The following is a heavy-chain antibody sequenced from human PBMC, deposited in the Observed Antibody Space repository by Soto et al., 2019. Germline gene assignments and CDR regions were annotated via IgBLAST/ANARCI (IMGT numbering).Heavy chain of an antibody. D-gene: IGHD3-10*01. CDR1: GGSISSYY. CDR2: IYYSGST. CDR3: ARVTMVRGVIRTNWFDP. Sequence: SETLSLTCTVSGGSISSYYWSWIRQPPGKGLEWIGYIYYSGSTNYNPSLKSRVTISVDTSKNQFSLKLSSVTAADTAVYYCARVTMVRGVIRTNWFDPWGQGTLVTVSS. J-gene: IGHJ5*02. V-gene: IGHV4-59*01.